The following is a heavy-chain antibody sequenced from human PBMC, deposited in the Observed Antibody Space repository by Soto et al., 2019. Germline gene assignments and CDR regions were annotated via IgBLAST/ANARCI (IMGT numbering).Heavy chain of an antibody. CDR2: ISGSSSYI. V-gene: IGHV3-21*01. CDR3: ARDGAYSSGTGCHDNYHYMDV. Sequence: EVQLVESGGGLVKPGGSLRLSCAASGFSFSDYSMNWVRQAPGKGLEWVSSISGSSSYIYYADSLKGRVTVSRHNAEKSLYLQMNSLRAEDTAVYYCARDGAYSSGTGCHDNYHYMDVWGKGTTVTVSS. D-gene: IGHD2-2*01. J-gene: IGHJ6*03. CDR1: GFSFSDYS.